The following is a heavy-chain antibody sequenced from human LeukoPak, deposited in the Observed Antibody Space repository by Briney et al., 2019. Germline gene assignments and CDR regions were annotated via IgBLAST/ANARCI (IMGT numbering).Heavy chain of an antibody. CDR3: ARGGNYDILTGYYPPFDY. J-gene: IGHJ4*02. D-gene: IGHD3-9*01. CDR2: IGTAGDT. Sequence: GRSLRLSCAASGFTFSSYDMHWVRQATGKGLEWVSAIGTAGDTYYPGSVKGRFTISRENAKNSLYLQMNSLRAGDTAVYYCARGGNYDILTGYYPPFDYWGQGTLVTVSS. V-gene: IGHV3-13*04. CDR1: GFTFSSYD.